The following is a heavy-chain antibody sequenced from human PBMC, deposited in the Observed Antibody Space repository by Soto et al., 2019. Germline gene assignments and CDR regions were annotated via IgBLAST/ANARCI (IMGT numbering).Heavy chain of an antibody. CDR2: IHHSGST. Sequence: PSETLSLTCAVSGGSIRTNNWWSWVRQPPGKGLEWIGEIHHSGSTNYNPSLRSRVTILADKSKNLFSLKLNSVTAADTAVYYCARAGTYSGGYPATWGQGTPVTRLL. CDR1: GGSIRTNNW. J-gene: IGHJ4*02. CDR3: ARAGTYSGGYPAT. V-gene: IGHV4-4*02. D-gene: IGHD1-26*01.